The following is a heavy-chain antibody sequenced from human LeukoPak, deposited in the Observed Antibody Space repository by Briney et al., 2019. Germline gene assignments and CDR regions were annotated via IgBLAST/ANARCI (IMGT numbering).Heavy chain of an antibody. J-gene: IGHJ4*02. D-gene: IGHD4-17*01. CDR1: GFTFSSYE. CDR2: ISSSGSTI. CDR3: AGSGRFGDYIFDY. Sequence: GGSLRLSCAASGFTFSSYEMNWVRQAPGKGLEWVSYISSSGSTIYYADPVKGRFTISTDNAKNSLYLQMNSLRAEDTAVYYCAGSGRFGDYIFDYWGQGTLVTVSS. V-gene: IGHV3-48*03.